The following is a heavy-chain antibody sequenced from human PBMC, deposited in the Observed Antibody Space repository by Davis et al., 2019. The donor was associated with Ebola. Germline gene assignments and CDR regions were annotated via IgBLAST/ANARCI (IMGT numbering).Heavy chain of an antibody. CDR2: ISSDGINP. J-gene: IGHJ6*03. CDR3: AREAGADSGDDVFYSYYYMDV. Sequence: PGGSLRLSCAASGFTFSSYVFHWVRQAPGGGLEWLSFISSDGINPYYADSVKGRFTISRDDSTNTVHLQMNSLRADDTAVYYCAREAGADSGDDVFYSYYYMDVWGKGTTVTVSS. D-gene: IGHD2-21*02. CDR1: GFTFSSYV. V-gene: IGHV3-30-3*01.